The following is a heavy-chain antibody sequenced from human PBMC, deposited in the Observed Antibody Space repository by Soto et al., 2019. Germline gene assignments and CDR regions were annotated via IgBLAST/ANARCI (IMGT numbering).Heavy chain of an antibody. CDR2: IYWDEDK. J-gene: IGHJ4*02. CDR1: GFSLSTSGVG. Sequence: QITLKESGPTLVKPTQTLTLTCTFSGFSLSTSGVGVGWIRQPPGKALEWLALIYWDEDKRYSPSLKSRLTLTKETTKNRVVLTRNNMDHVDTATYYCAHTLGYCSGGSCYTLRTYYFDYWGQGTLVTVSS. V-gene: IGHV2-5*02. D-gene: IGHD2-15*01. CDR3: AHTLGYCSGGSCYTLRTYYFDY.